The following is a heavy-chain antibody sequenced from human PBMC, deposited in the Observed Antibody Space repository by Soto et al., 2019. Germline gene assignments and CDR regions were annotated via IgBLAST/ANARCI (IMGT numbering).Heavy chain of an antibody. CDR3: ARDSGRYWFDP. D-gene: IGHD3-10*01. CDR1: GFTFSSYS. Sequence: HPGGSLRLSCAASGFTFSSYSMNWFRQAPGKGLEWVSYISSSSSTIYYADSVKGRFAISRDNAKNSLYLQMNSLRAEDTAVYYCARDSGRYWFDPWGQGTLVTVSS. CDR2: ISSSSSTI. V-gene: IGHV3-48*01. J-gene: IGHJ5*02.